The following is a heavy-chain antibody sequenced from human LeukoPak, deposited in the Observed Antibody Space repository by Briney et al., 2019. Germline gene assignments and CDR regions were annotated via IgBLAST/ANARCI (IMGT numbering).Heavy chain of an antibody. D-gene: IGHD7-27*01. V-gene: IGHV4-39*07. CDR3: ARLGQPNAFDI. CDR2: IYYSGST. Sequence: PSETLSLTCTVSGGSISSRSYYWGWIRQPPGKGLEWIGSIYYSGSTYYNPSLKSRVTISVDTSKSQFSLKLTSVTAADTAVYYCARLGQPNAFDIWGQGTMVTVSP. J-gene: IGHJ3*02. CDR1: GGSISSRSYY.